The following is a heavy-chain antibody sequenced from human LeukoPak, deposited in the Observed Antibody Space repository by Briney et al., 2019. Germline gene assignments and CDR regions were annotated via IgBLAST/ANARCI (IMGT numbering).Heavy chain of an antibody. J-gene: IGHJ4*02. Sequence: PGGSLLLSCAASGFTFSNYWMHWVRQAPGKGVVWVSRINSDGRSTSYADSVKGRFTISRDNAKNALYLQMNSLRAEDTAVYYCARSWNRYGDYATLALWDYWGQGTLVTVSS. V-gene: IGHV3-74*01. CDR3: ARSWNRYGDYATLALWDY. CDR1: GFTFSNYW. D-gene: IGHD4-17*01. CDR2: INSDGRST.